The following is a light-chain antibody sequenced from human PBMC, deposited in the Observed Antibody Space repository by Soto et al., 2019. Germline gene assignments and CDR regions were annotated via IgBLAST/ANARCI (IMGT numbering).Light chain of an antibody. V-gene: IGKV1-8*01. CDR2: AAA. CDR1: QGISSY. J-gene: IGKJ2*01. CDR3: QQYLSYPYT. Sequence: AIRMTQSPSSFSASTGDRVTITCRASQGISSYLAWYQQKPGKAPKLLIYAAATLQRGAPSRFSASGSGTDFTLTISRLQSEDFAPYYCQQYLSYPYTFCQGTTLEI.